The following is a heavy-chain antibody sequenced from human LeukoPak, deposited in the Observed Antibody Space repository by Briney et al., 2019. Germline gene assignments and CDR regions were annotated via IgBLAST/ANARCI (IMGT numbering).Heavy chain of an antibody. Sequence: ASVKVSCKASGGTFSSYAISWVRQAPGQGLEWMGWMNPNSGNTGYAQKFQGRVTMTRNTSISTAYMELSSLRSEDTAVYYCARGGASGSYQLFDYWGQGTLVTVSS. CDR3: ARGGASGSYQLFDY. J-gene: IGHJ4*02. V-gene: IGHV1-8*02. CDR2: MNPNSGNT. D-gene: IGHD1-26*01. CDR1: GGTFSSYA.